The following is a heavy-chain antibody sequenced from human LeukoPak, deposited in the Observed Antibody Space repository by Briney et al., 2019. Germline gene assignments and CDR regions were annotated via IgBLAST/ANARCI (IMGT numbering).Heavy chain of an antibody. D-gene: IGHD2-2*01. CDR3: ARMINYCSSTSCYPMEAFDI. CDR1: DASVSSGTYY. J-gene: IGHJ3*02. CDR2: IYYTGSI. V-gene: IGHV4-61*01. Sequence: PSETLSLTCTVSDASVSSGTYYWSWIRQPPGKGLEWIGYIYYTGSINYNPSLKSRVTISVDTSKNQFTLKLSSVTAADTAVYYCARMINYCSSTSCYPMEAFDIWGQGTMVTVSS.